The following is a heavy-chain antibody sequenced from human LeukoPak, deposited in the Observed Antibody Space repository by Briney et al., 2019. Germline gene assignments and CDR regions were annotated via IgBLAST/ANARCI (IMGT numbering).Heavy chain of an antibody. CDR3: ARDAPGGGYDY. CDR1: GFTFSSYS. Sequence: GGSLRLSCAASGFTFSSYSMNWVRQAPGKGLEWVSYISSSSSTIYYADSVKGRFIISRDNAKNSLYLQMNSLRAEDTAVYYCARDAPGGGYDYWGQGTLVTVSS. CDR2: ISSSSSTI. V-gene: IGHV3-48*01. J-gene: IGHJ4*02. D-gene: IGHD5-12*01.